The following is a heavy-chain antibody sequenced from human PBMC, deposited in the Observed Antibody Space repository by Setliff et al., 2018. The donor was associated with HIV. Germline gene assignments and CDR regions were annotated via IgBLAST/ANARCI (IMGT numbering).Heavy chain of an antibody. CDR1: GYTFTRYF. J-gene: IGHJ4*02. CDR3: ARGWEGGMDY. V-gene: IGHV1-46*01. D-gene: IGHD1-26*01. Sequence: ASVKVSCKASGYTFTRYFMHCVRQAPGQGLEWLGMINPSGGSTWYAQKFQGRVTMTGDTSTNTLYMELGSLRSEDTAVYYCARGWEGGMDYWGQGTLVTVS. CDR2: INPSGGST.